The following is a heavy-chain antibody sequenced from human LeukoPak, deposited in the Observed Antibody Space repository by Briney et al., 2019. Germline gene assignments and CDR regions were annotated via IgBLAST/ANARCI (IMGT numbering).Heavy chain of an antibody. CDR3: TTDQYDILTGYYMGYFDY. V-gene: IGHV3-15*01. J-gene: IGHJ4*02. Sequence: GGSLRLSCAASGFIFSKAWMSWVRQAPAKGLEWIGRIKSKTDGGTTDYAAPVKGRFTISRDDSKNTLYLQMNSLKTEDTAVYYCTTDQYDILTGYYMGYFDYWGQGTLVTVSS. CDR1: GFIFSKAW. D-gene: IGHD3-9*01. CDR2: IKSKTDGGTT.